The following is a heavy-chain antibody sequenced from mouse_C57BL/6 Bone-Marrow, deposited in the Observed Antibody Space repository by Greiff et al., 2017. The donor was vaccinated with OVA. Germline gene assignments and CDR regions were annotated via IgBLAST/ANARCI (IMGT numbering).Heavy chain of an antibody. V-gene: IGHV1-82*01. Sequence: QVQLQQSGPELVKPGASVKISCKASGYAFSSSWMHWVKQRPGKGLEWIGRIYPGDGATNYNGKFKGKATLTADKSSSTSYMQLSSLTSEDSAVYFGATRNDNGFAYWGQGTLVTVSA. CDR2: IYPGDGAT. J-gene: IGHJ3*01. D-gene: IGHD2-4*01. CDR3: ATRNDNGFAY. CDR1: GYAFSSSW.